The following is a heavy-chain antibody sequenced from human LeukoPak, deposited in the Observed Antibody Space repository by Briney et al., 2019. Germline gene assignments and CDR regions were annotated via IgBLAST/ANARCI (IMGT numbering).Heavy chain of an antibody. CDR3: ARGDNIIMPAAKPPDY. D-gene: IGHD2-2*02. Sequence: ASVKVSCKASGYTFTGYYIHWVRQAPGQGLEWTGRTNPNYGDRNYAQKFQDRVTMTRDTSISTAYMELSGLRFDDTAVYYCARGDNIIMPAAKPPDYWGQGTLVTVSS. CDR1: GYTFTGYY. V-gene: IGHV1-2*06. J-gene: IGHJ4*02. CDR2: TNPNYGDR.